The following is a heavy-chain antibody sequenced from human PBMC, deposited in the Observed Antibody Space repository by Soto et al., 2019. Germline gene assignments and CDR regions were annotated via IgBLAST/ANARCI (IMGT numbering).Heavy chain of an antibody. J-gene: IGHJ4*02. CDR2: ISGSGGST. V-gene: IGHV3-23*01. D-gene: IGHD3-9*01. Sequence: PGGSLRLSCAASGFTFSSYAMSWVRQAPGKGLEWVSAISGSGGSTYYADSVKGRFTISRDNSKNTLYLQMNSLRAEDTAVYYCAKGVLRYFDWLLASFDYSGQGTLVTVSS. CDR3: AKGVLRYFDWLLASFDY. CDR1: GFTFSSYA.